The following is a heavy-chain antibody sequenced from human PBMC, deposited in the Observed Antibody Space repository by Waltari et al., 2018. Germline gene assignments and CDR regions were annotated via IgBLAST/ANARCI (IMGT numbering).Heavy chain of an antibody. CDR1: GFTFDDYA. CDR3: ARDTPGDGIDY. J-gene: IGHJ4*02. D-gene: IGHD7-27*01. CDR2: ISWNSGSI. Sequence: EVQLVESGGGLVQPGRSLRLSCAASGFTFDDYAMHWVRQAPGKGLEWVSGISWNSGSIGYADSVKGRFTISRDNAKNSLYLQMNSLRAEDTALYYCARDTPGDGIDYWGQGTLVTVSS. V-gene: IGHV3-9*01.